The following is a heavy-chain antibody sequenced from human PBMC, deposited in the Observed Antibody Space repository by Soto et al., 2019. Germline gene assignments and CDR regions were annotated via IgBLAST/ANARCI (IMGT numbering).Heavy chain of an antibody. V-gene: IGHV3-23*01. CDR3: AKEFMVRGVPPLSFGMDV. D-gene: IGHD3-10*01. CDR1: GFTFSSYA. CDR2: ISGSGGST. Sequence: GGSLRLSCAASGFTFSSYAMSWVRQAPGKGLEWVSGISGSGGSTYYADPVKGRFTISRDNSKNTLYLQVNSLRAEDTALYYCAKEFMVRGVPPLSFGMDVWGQGTTVTV. J-gene: IGHJ6*02.